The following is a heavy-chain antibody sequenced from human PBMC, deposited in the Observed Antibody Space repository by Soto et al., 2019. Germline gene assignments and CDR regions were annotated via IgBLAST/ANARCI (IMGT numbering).Heavy chain of an antibody. Sequence: ASVKVSCKASGYTFTSYYMHWVRQAAGQWLEWMGIINPSGGSTSYAQKFQGRVTMTRDTSTSTVYMELSSLRSEDTAVYYCARARRSYYGSWSYPPRFVIDYWGQGTLVTVSS. J-gene: IGHJ4*02. V-gene: IGHV1-46*03. CDR2: INPSGGST. D-gene: IGHD3-10*01. CDR3: ARARRSYYGSWSYPPRFVIDY. CDR1: GYTFTSYY.